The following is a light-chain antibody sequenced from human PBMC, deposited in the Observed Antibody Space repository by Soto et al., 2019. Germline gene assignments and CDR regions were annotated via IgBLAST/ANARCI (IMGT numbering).Light chain of an antibody. V-gene: IGKV3-15*01. Sequence: MKQSPRILLQSRGATATXSCRGSQSFGRALGWYQQPGGQPPRFIMDGACVRSSGLPERFGGSGSKAEFTLTISRLQSEDFAVYCSQNYKYSAYTFGQGTIMEIK. J-gene: IGKJ2*01. CDR2: GAC. CDR1: QSFGRA. CDR3: QNYKYSAYT.